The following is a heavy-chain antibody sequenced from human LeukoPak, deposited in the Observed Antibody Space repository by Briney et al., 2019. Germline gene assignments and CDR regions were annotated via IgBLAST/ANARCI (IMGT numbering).Heavy chain of an antibody. CDR3: ARIHSLYYYDSSGYGAFDI. V-gene: IGHV3-33*01. CDR2: IWNDGSNK. CDR1: GFTFSSYG. D-gene: IGHD3-22*01. Sequence: GRSLRLSCAASGFTFSSYGMHWGRQAPGKGLEWVAVIWNDGSNKYYADSVKGRFTISRDNSKNTLYLQMNSLRAEDTAVYYCARIHSLYYYDSSGYGAFDIWGQGTIGSVSS. J-gene: IGHJ3*02.